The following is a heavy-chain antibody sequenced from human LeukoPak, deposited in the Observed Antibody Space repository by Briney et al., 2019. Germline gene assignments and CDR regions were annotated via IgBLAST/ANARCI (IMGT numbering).Heavy chain of an antibody. CDR1: GFTFSIYA. CDR3: AKGGGSTSWKIDY. V-gene: IGHV3-23*01. Sequence: GGSLRLSCAASGFTFSIYAMNWVRQTPGKGLEWVSSMSGNGDTYYADSVKGRFTISRDDSKNTLYLQMNSLRAEDSAIYYCAKGGGSTSWKIDYWGQGTLATVSS. J-gene: IGHJ4*02. CDR2: MSGNGDT. D-gene: IGHD2-2*01.